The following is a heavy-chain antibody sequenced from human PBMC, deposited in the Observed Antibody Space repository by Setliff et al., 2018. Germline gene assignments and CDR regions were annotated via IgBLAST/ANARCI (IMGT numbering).Heavy chain of an antibody. J-gene: IGHJ4*02. D-gene: IGHD3-22*01. Sequence: GGSLRLSCAASGFTFSSYAMHWVRQAPGKGLEYVSSISSSRGNIYYANSVKGRFIISRDDSKNTAYLQMNSLETEDTALYYCIRPQTPDDDHSSGYYGFWGQGTPVTVSS. CDR2: ISSSRGNI. CDR1: GFTFSSYA. V-gene: IGHV3-64*04. CDR3: IRPQTPDDDHSSGYYGF.